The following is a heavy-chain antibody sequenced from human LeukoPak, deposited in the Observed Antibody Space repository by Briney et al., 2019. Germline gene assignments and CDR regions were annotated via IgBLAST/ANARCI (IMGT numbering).Heavy chain of an antibody. CDR2: ISTDGSST. J-gene: IGHJ6*02. D-gene: IGHD3-16*02. CDR3: ASYLSSIPSGMDV. V-gene: IGHV3-74*01. CDR1: GFTFSRYW. Sequence: PGGSLRLSCAASGFTFSRYWMHWLRQAPGKGLVWVSRISTDGSSTNYADSVKGRFTISRDNGKNTLYLQMNSLRADDTAVYYCASYLSSIPSGMDVWGQGTTVTGSS.